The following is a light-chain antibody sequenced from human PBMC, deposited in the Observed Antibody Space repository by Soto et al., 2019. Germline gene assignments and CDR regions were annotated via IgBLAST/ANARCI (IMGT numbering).Light chain of an antibody. V-gene: IGKV3-20*01. CDR1: QSVSSSY. J-gene: IGKJ2*01. CDR3: QQFGSSLYT. Sequence: EIVLTQSPGTLSLSPGERATLSCRASQSVSSSYLAWYQQKPGQAPRLLIYDASSRATGIPDRFSGSGCGTAFTLIISRLEPEDFAVYYCQQFGSSLYTFGQGTKLEIK. CDR2: DAS.